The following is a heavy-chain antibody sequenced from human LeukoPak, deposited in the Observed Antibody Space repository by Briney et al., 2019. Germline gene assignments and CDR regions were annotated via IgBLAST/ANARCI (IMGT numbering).Heavy chain of an antibody. J-gene: IGHJ6*02. CDR2: ISSSSSYI. CDR3: ATYDFRGTAGVDV. Sequence: PGGSLRLSCAASGFTFSSYNMNWVRQAPGKGLEWVSSISSSSSYIYYADSVKGRFTISRDNAKNSLYLQMNSLRAEDTAVYYCATYDFRGTAGVDVWGQGTTVTVS. V-gene: IGHV3-21*01. D-gene: IGHD3-3*01. CDR1: GFTFSSYN.